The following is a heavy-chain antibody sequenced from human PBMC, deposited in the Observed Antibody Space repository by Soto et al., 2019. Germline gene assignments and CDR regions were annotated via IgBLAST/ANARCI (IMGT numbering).Heavy chain of an antibody. D-gene: IGHD2-2*01. CDR2: IIPIFGTA. Sequence: SVKVSCKASGGTFSSYAISWVRQAPGQGLEWMGGIIPIFGTANYAQKFQGRVTITADESTSTAYMELSSLRSEDTAVYYCARALYCSSTSCPPVGNWFDPWGQGTLVTVSS. J-gene: IGHJ5*02. V-gene: IGHV1-69*13. CDR3: ARALYCSSTSCPPVGNWFDP. CDR1: GGTFSSYA.